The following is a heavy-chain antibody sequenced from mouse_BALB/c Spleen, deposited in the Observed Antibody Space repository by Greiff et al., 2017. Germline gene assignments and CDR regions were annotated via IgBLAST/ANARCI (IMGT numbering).Heavy chain of an antibody. CDR2: ISSGSSTI. J-gene: IGHJ4*01. CDR3: ARSTVVRGNAMDY. Sequence: EVKLVESGGGLVQPGGSRKLSCAASGFTFSSFGMHWVRQAPEKGLEWVAYISSGSSTIYYADTVKGRFTISRDNPKNTLFLQMTSLRSEDTAMYYCARSTVVRGNAMDYWGQGTSVTVSS. CDR1: GFTFSSFG. V-gene: IGHV5-17*02. D-gene: IGHD1-1*01.